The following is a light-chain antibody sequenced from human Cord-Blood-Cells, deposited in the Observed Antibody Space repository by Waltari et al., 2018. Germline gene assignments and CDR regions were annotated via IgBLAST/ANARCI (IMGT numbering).Light chain of an antibody. CDR2: LGS. CDR3: MQALQTRYS. Sequence: DIVMTQSPLSLPVPPGEPASISCRPSQSLLHSNGYNYLDWYLQKPGQSPQLLIYLGSNRASGVPDRFSGSGSGTDFTLKISRVEAEDVGVYYCMQALQTRYSFGQGTKLEIK. V-gene: IGKV2-28*01. J-gene: IGKJ2*03. CDR1: QSLLHSNGYNY.